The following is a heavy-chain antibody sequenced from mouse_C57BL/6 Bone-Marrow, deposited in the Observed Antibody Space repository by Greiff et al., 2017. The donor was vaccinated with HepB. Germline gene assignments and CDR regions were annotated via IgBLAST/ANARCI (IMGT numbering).Heavy chain of an antibody. J-gene: IGHJ2*01. CDR3: ARERVTLVDY. V-gene: IGHV1-69*01. D-gene: IGHD2-2*01. CDR1: GYTFTSYW. Sequence: QVHVKQPGAELVMPGASVKLSCKASGYTFTSYWMHWVKQRPGQGLEWIGEIDPSDSYTNYNQKFKGKSTLTVDKSSSTAYMQLSSLTSEDSAGYYCARERVTLVDYWGQGTTLTVSS. CDR2: IDPSDSYT.